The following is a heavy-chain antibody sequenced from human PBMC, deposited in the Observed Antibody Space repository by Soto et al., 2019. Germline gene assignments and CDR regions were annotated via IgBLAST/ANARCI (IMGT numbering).Heavy chain of an antibody. CDR1: GGSISSGDYY. J-gene: IGHJ5*02. V-gene: IGHV4-30-4*01. Sequence: PSETLSLTCTVSGGSISSGDYYWSWIRQPPGKGLEWIGYIYYSGSTYYNPSLKSRVTISVDTSKNQFSLKLSSVTAADTAVYYCARDARITIFGVARPGFDPWGQGTLVTVSS. CDR3: ARDARITIFGVARPGFDP. CDR2: IYYSGST. D-gene: IGHD3-3*01.